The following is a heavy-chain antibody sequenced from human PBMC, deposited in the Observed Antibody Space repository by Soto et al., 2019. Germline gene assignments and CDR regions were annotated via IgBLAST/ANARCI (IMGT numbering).Heavy chain of an antibody. CDR3: ARVSRSWSNWFDP. Sequence: SETLSLTCTVSGGSISSYYWSWIRQPPGKGLEWIGYIYYSGSTNYNPSLKSRVTLSVDTSKNQFSLKLSSVTAADTAVYYCARVSRSWSNWFDPWGQGTLVTVSS. CDR1: GGSISSYY. V-gene: IGHV4-59*01. J-gene: IGHJ5*02. D-gene: IGHD6-13*01. CDR2: IYYSGST.